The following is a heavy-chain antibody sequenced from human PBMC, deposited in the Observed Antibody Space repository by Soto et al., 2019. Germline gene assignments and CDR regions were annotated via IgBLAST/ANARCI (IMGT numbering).Heavy chain of an antibody. D-gene: IGHD3-9*01. CDR3: SYDTFGDKDF. J-gene: IGHJ4*02. CDR1: GYTSSHYG. Sequence: EVQLVESGGDLVQPGGPLRLSVEASGYTSSHYGRPWVRQAPGKGLVWVSRVNPDGTITTYADSVKGRFTISRDNAKNTLYLQMNSLGVEDTALYYCSYDTFGDKDFWGQGTPVTVSS. CDR2: VNPDGTIT. V-gene: IGHV3-74*01.